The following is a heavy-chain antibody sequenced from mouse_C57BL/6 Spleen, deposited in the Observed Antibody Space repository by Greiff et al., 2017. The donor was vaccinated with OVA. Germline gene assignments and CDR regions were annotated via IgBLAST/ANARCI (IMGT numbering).Heavy chain of an antibody. V-gene: IGHV1-15*01. Sequence: QVQLQQSGAELVRPGASVTLSCKASGYTFTDYEMHWVKQTPVHGLEWIRAIDPETGGTAYNQKFKGKAILTADKSSSTAYMELRSLTSEDSAVYDCTRKNLDYWGQGTSVTVSS. CDR3: TRKNLDY. J-gene: IGHJ4*01. CDR1: GYTFTDYE. CDR2: IDPETGGT.